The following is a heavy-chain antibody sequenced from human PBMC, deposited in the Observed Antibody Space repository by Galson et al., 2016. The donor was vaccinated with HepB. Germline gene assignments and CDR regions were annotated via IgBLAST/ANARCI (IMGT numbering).Heavy chain of an antibody. CDR2: ISYDRSRK. CDR3: AKSVCGADCYTDY. V-gene: IGHV3-30*18. D-gene: IGHD2-21*02. J-gene: IGHJ4*02. CDR1: GFTFSSYG. Sequence: SLRLSCAASGFTFSSYGMHWVRQAPGKGLEWVALISYDRSRKHYADSMKGRLTISRDNSKNTLSLQMSSLRAEDTAVYYCAKSVCGADCYTDYWGQGTLVTVSS.